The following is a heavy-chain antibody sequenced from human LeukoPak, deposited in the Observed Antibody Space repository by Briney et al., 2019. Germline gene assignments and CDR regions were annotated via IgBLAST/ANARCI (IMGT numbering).Heavy chain of an antibody. J-gene: IGHJ4*02. CDR2: IYSGGST. CDR1: GFTVSSNY. D-gene: IGHD2-15*01. Sequence: GSPRLSCAASGFTVSSNYMSWVRQAPGKGLEWVSVIYSGGSTYYADSVKGRFTISRDNSKNTLYLQMNSLRAEDTAVYYCARGRFAYCSGGSCYFDYWGQGTLVTVSS. V-gene: IGHV3-66*01. CDR3: ARGRFAYCSGGSCYFDY.